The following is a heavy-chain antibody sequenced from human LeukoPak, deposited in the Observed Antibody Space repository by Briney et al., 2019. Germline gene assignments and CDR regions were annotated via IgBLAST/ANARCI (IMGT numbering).Heavy chain of an antibody. D-gene: IGHD1-26*01. J-gene: IGHJ6*02. Sequence: GASVKVSCKVSGYTLTELSMHWVRQAPGKGRERMGGFDPEDGETIYAQKFQGRVTMTEDTSTDTAYMELISLRSEDTAVYYCATDHSVFGGSYYYYYGMDVWGQGTTVTVSS. CDR1: GYTLTELS. V-gene: IGHV1-24*01. CDR2: FDPEDGET. CDR3: ATDHSVFGGSYYYYYGMDV.